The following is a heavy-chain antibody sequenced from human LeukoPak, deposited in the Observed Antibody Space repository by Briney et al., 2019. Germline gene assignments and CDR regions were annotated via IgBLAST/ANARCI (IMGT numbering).Heavy chain of an antibody. Sequence: SETLSLTCTVSGGSISSYYWSWIRQPPGKGLEWIGDIYYSGSTNYNPSLESRVTISVDTSKNQFSLKLSSVTAADTAVYYCASRIGLTTRSAFDIWGQGTMVTVSS. V-gene: IGHV4-59*12. CDR3: ASRIGLTTRSAFDI. CDR2: IYYSGST. D-gene: IGHD4-17*01. CDR1: GGSISSYY. J-gene: IGHJ3*02.